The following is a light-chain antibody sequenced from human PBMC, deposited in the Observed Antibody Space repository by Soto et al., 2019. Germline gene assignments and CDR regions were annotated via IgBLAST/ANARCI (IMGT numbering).Light chain of an antibody. CDR2: GVS. V-gene: IGKV3-15*01. CDR3: QQYNYWPPIT. J-gene: IGKJ5*01. Sequence: EIAMTQSPATLSVSPGERATLSCRASQSVSYNLAWYQQKPGQAPRLLIYGVSTRATGIPARFSGSGSGTEFTLTISSLQSEDFAIYYCQQYNYWPPITFGQGTRLEIK. CDR1: QSVSYN.